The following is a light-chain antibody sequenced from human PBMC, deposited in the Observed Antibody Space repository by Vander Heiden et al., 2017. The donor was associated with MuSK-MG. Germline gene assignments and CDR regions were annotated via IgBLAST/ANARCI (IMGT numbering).Light chain of an antibody. CDR3: AAWDDSRNVWA. V-gene: IGLV1-44*01. CDR2: DNK. J-gene: IGLJ3*02. Sequence: QSLLTHPPSASGTPGQRVIISCSGSSSNIGSNSVIWYKQLPGTDPKLLVYDNKKRCSGVPERFSGSKYGTSASMAITGLQSEDEADYYCAAWDDSRNVWAFGGGTKLTVL. CDR1: SSNIGSNS.